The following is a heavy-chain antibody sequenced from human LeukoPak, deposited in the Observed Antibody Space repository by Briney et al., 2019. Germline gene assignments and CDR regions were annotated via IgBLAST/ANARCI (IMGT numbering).Heavy chain of an antibody. CDR1: GGSFSGYY. Sequence: SETLSLTCAVYGGSFSGYYWSWIRQPPGKGLEWIGEINHSGSTNYNPFLKSRVTISVDTSKNQFSLKLSSVTAADTAVYYCARGARPLHYYDSSGYYWGTERHYYFDYWGQGTLVTVSS. J-gene: IGHJ4*02. V-gene: IGHV4-34*01. D-gene: IGHD3-22*01. CDR3: ARGARPLHYYDSSGYYWGTERHYYFDY. CDR2: INHSGST.